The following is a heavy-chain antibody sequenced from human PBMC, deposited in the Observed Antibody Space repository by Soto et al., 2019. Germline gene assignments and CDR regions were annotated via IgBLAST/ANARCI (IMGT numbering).Heavy chain of an antibody. V-gene: IGHV3-53*01. CDR3: ARVERIAARPMDGDGYYYGMDV. CDR1: GFTVRSNY. J-gene: IGHJ6*02. D-gene: IGHD6-6*01. Sequence: LRLSCAASGFTVRSNYMSWVRQAPGKGLEWVSVIYSGGSTYYADSVKGRFTISRDNSKNTLYLQMNSLRAEDTAVYYCARVERIAARPMDGDGYYYGMDVWGQGTTVTVSS. CDR2: IYSGGST.